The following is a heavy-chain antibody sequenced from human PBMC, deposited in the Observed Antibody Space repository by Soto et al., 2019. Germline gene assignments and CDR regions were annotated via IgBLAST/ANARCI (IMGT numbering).Heavy chain of an antibody. CDR3: ARNVPVTALGY. CDR1: GVTVGNNK. CDR2: TYSGGDT. D-gene: IGHD4-17*01. Sequence: EVRLVESGGGLVQPGGSLRLSFAPFGVTVGNNKMSWVRQAPGKGLEWVSVTYSGGDTRYADSVKGRFTMSRDSTKNTVYLQMDSLRAEDTAVYFCARNVPVTALGYWGQGSLVTVSS. J-gene: IGHJ4*02. V-gene: IGHV3-66*01.